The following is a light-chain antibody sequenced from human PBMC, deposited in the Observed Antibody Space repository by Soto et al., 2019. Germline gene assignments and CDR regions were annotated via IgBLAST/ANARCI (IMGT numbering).Light chain of an antibody. CDR2: EVS. Sequence: QSALTQPASVSGSPGQSITISCTGTSSDVGGYNYVSWYQQHPGKAPKLMNYEVSNRPSGVSNRFSGSKSGNTASLTISGLQAEDEADYYCSSYTSSSTPLYVFGTGTKLTVL. V-gene: IGLV2-14*01. CDR1: SSDVGGYNY. J-gene: IGLJ1*01. CDR3: SSYTSSSTPLYV.